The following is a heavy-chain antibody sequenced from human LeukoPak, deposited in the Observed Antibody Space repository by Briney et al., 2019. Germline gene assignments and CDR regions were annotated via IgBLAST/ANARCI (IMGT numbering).Heavy chain of an antibody. D-gene: IGHD3-3*01. CDR1: GGSVINTNW. CDR3: AREGGFYRPLVY. V-gene: IGHV4-4*02. Sequence: SGTLSLTCGVSGGSVINTNWWTWVRQPPGKGLEWIGEVHLDGRTDYNPSLESRLTMSVDVSENQVSLKLTSVTAADTAVYYCAREGGFYRPLVYSGQGTLVNVSS. J-gene: IGHJ4*02. CDR2: VHLDGRT.